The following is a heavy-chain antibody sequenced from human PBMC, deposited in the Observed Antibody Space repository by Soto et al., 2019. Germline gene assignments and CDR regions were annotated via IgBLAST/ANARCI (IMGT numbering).Heavy chain of an antibody. V-gene: IGHV1-18*01. J-gene: IGHJ3*02. CDR3: ARGISWGYSYAYDAFDI. CDR1: GYTFTSYG. Sequence: ASVKVSCKASGYTFTSYGISWVRQAPGQGLEWMGWISAYNGNTNYAQKLQGRVTMSTDTSTSTAYMELRSLRSDDTAVYYCARGISWGYSYAYDAFDIWGQGTMVTVSS. CDR2: ISAYNGNT. D-gene: IGHD5-18*01.